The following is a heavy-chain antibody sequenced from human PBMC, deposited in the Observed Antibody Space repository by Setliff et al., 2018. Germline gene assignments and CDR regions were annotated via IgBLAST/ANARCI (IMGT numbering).Heavy chain of an antibody. CDR1: GLTFTSSA. Sequence: ASVKVSCKASGLTFTSSAVQWVRQARGQRLEWIGWIVVGSGNTNYAQKFQERVTITRDMSTSTAYMELSSLRSEDTAVYYCAAGLGIVGATMPFDYWGQGTLVTVSS. D-gene: IGHD1-26*01. V-gene: IGHV1-58*01. J-gene: IGHJ4*02. CDR2: IVVGSGNT. CDR3: AAGLGIVGATMPFDY.